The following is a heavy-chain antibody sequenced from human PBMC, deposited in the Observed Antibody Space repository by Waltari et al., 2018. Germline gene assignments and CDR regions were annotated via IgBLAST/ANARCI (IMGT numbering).Heavy chain of an antibody. V-gene: IGHV1-18*01. D-gene: IGHD3-22*01. CDR1: GYTFTMFG. CDR2: ISPYNGNA. Sequence: QVQLVQSGAEVKKPGASVKVSCKASGYTFTMFGINWVRQAPGKGLEWMGRISPYNGNADYEQKLQGRITMTTDTSRKTDYLELRSLGSDDTAVYYCARGGGPRTVVALTFDLWGQGTLVTVSS. J-gene: IGHJ4*02. CDR3: ARGGGPRTVVALTFDL.